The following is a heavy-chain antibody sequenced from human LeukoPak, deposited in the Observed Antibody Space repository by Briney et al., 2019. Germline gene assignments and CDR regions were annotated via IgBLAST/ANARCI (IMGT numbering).Heavy chain of an antibody. CDR3: TRHKQVVGSSEIDY. CDR2: INYSGNT. V-gene: IGHV4-39*01. J-gene: IGHJ4*02. CDR1: RGSISISGYW. D-gene: IGHD1-26*01. Sequence: SETLSLTCTVSRGSISISGYWGGWIRQTPGKGLEWIGIINYSGNTYYNPSLKSRVTMSVDTSKNQFSVKLSSVTAADTAMYYCTRHKQVVGSSEIDYWGQRMLVTVSS.